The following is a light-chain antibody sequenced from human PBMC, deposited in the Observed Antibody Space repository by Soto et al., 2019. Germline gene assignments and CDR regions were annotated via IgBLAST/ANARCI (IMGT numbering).Light chain of an antibody. Sequence: QSALTQPASVSGSPGQSITISCSGTSSDVGGYKYVSWYQQHPGKAPQLMIYEVSNRPSGVSNRFSGSKSGNTASLTISGLQGEDEADYYCGSYSSSSTLGVFGGGTKLTVL. V-gene: IGLV2-14*01. J-gene: IGLJ2*01. CDR1: SSDVGGYKY. CDR3: GSYSSSSTLGV. CDR2: EVS.